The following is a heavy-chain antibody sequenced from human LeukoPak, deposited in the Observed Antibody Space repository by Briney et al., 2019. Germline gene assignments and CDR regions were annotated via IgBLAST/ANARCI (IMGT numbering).Heavy chain of an antibody. CDR3: ASQSTTVLMVYAAPSSSSWYGFDP. D-gene: IGHD2-8*01. CDR2: INPNSGGT. CDR1: GYTLTRYY. Sequence: ASVKVSCKASGYTLTRYYMHGVRQAPGQGLEWMGWINPNSGGTNYAQKFQGTVTMTRDTSISTAYMELSRLRSDDTAVYYCASQSTTVLMVYAAPSSSSWYGFDPWGQGTLVTVSS. J-gene: IGHJ5*02. V-gene: IGHV1-2*02.